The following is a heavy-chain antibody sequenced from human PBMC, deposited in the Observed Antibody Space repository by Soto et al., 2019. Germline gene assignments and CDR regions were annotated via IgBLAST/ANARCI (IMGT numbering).Heavy chain of an antibody. V-gene: IGHV4-59*08. CDR1: GGSISSYD. CDR2: IYYSGST. Sequence: SETLSLTCTVSGGSISSYDWSWIRQPPGKGLEWIGYIYYSGSTNYNPSLKSRVTISVDTSKNQFSLKLSSVTAADTAVYYCARQKPYDILTGYYHELDYWGQGTLVTVSS. J-gene: IGHJ4*02. D-gene: IGHD3-9*01. CDR3: ARQKPYDILTGYYHELDY.